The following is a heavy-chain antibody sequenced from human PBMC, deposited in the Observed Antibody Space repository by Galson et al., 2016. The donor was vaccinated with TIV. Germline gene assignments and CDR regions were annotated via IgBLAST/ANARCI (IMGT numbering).Heavy chain of an antibody. CDR2: LHSGGRT. D-gene: IGHD3-10*01. V-gene: IGHV3-53*04. J-gene: IGHJ4*02. CDR1: GFTVSTNY. Sequence: SLRLSCAASGFTVSTNYMSWVRQAPGKGLEWVSVLHSGGRTYYADSVKGRFTISRHNSQNTLYLQMNTLRPDDTAVYYCARDLRGALDSWGQGALVIVSS. CDR3: ARDLRGALDS.